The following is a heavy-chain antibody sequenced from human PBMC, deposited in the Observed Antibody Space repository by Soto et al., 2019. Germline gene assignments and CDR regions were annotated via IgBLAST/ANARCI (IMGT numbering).Heavy chain of an antibody. CDR1: GFNFSNYN. D-gene: IGHD6-13*01. V-gene: IGHV3-21*03. J-gene: IGHJ5*02. CDR2: ISETSSYI. CDR3: VRLGEDSSHWEEHSWFEP. Sequence: PGGSLRLSCGASGFNFSNYNMNWVRQAPGQGLEWGSSISETSSYIYYAASVKGRFTISRDNAKNSVYLQMNSLRAEDTGVYYCVRLGEDSSHWEEHSWFEPWGQGTPVTVSS.